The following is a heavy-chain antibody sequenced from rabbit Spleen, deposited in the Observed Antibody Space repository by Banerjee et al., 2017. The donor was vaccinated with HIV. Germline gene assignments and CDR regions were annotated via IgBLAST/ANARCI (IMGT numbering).Heavy chain of an antibody. J-gene: IGHJ4*01. CDR1: GFSFSSSYW. D-gene: IGHD3-3*01. V-gene: IGHV1S45*01. CDR3: ARGLAVSGAVGGYANYFDL. CDR2: IWTGSSGNT. Sequence: EESGGDLVKPEGSLTLTCTASGFSFSSSYWICWVRQAPGKGLEWIACIWTGSSGNTYYASWAKGRFTISKTSSTTVTLLMTSLTAADTATYFCARGLAVSGAVGGYANYFDLWGQGTLVTVS.